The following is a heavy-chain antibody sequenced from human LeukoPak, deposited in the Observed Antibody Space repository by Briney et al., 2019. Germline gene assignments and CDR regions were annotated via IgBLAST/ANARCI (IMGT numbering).Heavy chain of an antibody. Sequence: PGGSLRLSCAASGFTLSSSEMNWVRQAPGKGLEWLSFIAVDGTKFYPDSVKGRFTIPRDSAKNSLYLQMNNLRAEDTAVYYCASSLSLWGNYRCHWGRGTLVTVSS. V-gene: IGHV3-48*03. D-gene: IGHD3-16*02. J-gene: IGHJ4*02. CDR3: ASSLSLWGNYRCH. CDR1: GFTLSSSE. CDR2: IAVDGTK.